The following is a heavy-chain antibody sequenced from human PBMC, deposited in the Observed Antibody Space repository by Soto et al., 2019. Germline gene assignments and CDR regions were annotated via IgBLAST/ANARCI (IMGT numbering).Heavy chain of an antibody. CDR1: GFTFSSYA. CDR3: AKDSPPGYCSGGSCYGGYYYYGMDV. CDR2: ISGSGGST. J-gene: IGHJ6*02. D-gene: IGHD2-15*01. Sequence: GGSLRLSCAASGFTFSSYAMSWVRQAPGKGLEWVSAISGSGGSTYYADSVKGRFTISRDNSKNTLYLQMNSLRAEDTAVYYCAKDSPPGYCSGGSCYGGYYYYGMDVWGQGTTVTVSS. V-gene: IGHV3-23*01.